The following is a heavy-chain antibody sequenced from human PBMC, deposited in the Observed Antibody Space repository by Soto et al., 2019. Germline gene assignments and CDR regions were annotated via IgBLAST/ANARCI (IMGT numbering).Heavy chain of an antibody. D-gene: IGHD6-13*01. CDR2: INAGNGNT. Sequence: ASVKVSCKASGYTFTSYAIHWVRQAPGQRLEWMGWINAGNGNTKYAQKFQGRVTMTRDTSASTAYMELRSLRSDDTAVYYCARDLPYLSDIAAARYGMDVWGQGTTVTVSS. CDR3: ARDLPYLSDIAAARYGMDV. J-gene: IGHJ6*02. V-gene: IGHV1-3*01. CDR1: GYTFTSYA.